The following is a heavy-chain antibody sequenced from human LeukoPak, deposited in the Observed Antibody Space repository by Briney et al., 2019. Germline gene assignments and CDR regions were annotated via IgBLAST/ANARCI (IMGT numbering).Heavy chain of an antibody. CDR2: ISSSSSYI. CDR1: GFTYSSYS. J-gene: IGHJ4*02. CDR3: ATRLDGYKSY. Sequence: KPGGSLRLXCAASGFTYSSYSMNWVRRAPGKGLESVSSISSSSSYIYYADSVKGRFTISRDNAKNSLYLQMNSLRAEDTAVYYCATRLDGYKSYWGQGTLVTVSS. D-gene: IGHD5-24*01. V-gene: IGHV3-21*01.